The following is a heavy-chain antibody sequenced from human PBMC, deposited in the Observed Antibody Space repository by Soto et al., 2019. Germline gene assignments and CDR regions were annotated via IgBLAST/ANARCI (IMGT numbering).Heavy chain of an antibody. D-gene: IGHD3-16*01. CDR1: GYSFTSSW. CDR2: IHPGDSDT. CDR3: ARHWGPTEKYYYYGMDV. V-gene: IGHV5-51*01. Sequence: GESLKISCKGSGYSFTSSWIGWVRQMPGKGLEWMGIIHPGDSDTEYGPSFEGRVTISADKSISTAYLQWSSLKASDTAMYYCARHWGPTEKYYYYGMDVWGQGTTVTVSS. J-gene: IGHJ6*02.